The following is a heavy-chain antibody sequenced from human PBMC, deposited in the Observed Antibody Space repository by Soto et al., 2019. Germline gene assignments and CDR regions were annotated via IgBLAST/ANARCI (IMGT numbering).Heavy chain of an antibody. J-gene: IGHJ4*02. CDR3: ARDIRTTVVTPGDDH. CDR2: ISSSSSSI. D-gene: IGHD4-17*01. V-gene: IGHV3-48*02. CDR1: GFTFSRYN. Sequence: EVQLVESGGGLVQPGGSLRLSCAASGFTFSRYNMNWVRQAPGKGLEWVAYISSSSSSIHYADSVKGRFTISRDNAKNSLYLQMNSLRNEDTAVYYCARDIRTTVVTPGDDHWGQGTLVTVSS.